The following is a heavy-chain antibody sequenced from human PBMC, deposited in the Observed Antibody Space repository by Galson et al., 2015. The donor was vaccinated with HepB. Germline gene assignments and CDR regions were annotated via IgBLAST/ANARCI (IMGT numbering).Heavy chain of an antibody. Sequence: SVKVSCKASGGTFSRYALSWVRQAPGQGLEWMGGIIPICGTANYAQKFQGRVTITADESTSTAYLELTSLRSEDTAGYYCARRSSQTVPFDYWGQGTLVTVSS. CDR2: IIPICGTA. V-gene: IGHV1-69*13. CDR3: ARRSSQTVPFDY. CDR1: GGTFSRYA. D-gene: IGHD6-6*01. J-gene: IGHJ4*02.